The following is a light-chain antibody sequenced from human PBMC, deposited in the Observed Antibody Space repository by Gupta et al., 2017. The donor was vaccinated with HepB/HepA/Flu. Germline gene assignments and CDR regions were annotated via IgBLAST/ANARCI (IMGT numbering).Light chain of an antibody. CDR1: QTVSSN. CDR2: GAS. V-gene: IGKV3-15*01. Sequence: EIGMTQSPATLSVSPGERATLSCRASQTVSSNLAWYQQKPGQAPRLLIYGASTRATGIPARFSGSGSGTECTLTISSLQSEDFAVYYCQQYNNRWTLGQGTKVEIK. CDR3: QQYNNRWT. J-gene: IGKJ1*01.